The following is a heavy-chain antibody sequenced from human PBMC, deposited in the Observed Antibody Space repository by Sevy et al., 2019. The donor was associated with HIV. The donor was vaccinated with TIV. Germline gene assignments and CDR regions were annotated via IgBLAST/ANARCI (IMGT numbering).Heavy chain of an antibody. CDR2: ISYDGSHK. D-gene: IGHD1-26*01. J-gene: IGHJ6*02. Sequence: GGSLRLSCAASGFPFSSYAMHWVRQAPGKGLQWVAVISYDGSHKYYADSVKGGFTLSRDNFKNTVYLQMNSLRAEDTAVYYCARDESNPVGYYYSGMDVWGQGTTVTVSS. CDR3: ARDESNPVGYYYSGMDV. V-gene: IGHV3-30-3*01. CDR1: GFPFSSYA.